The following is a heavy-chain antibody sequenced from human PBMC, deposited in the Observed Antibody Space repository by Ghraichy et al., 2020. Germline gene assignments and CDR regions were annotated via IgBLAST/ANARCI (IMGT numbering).Heavy chain of an antibody. J-gene: IGHJ3*02. V-gene: IGHV1-24*01. CDR3: ATDWIAVAGCYAFDI. Sequence: ASVKVSCKVSGYTLTELSMHWVRQAPGKGLEWMGGFDPEDGETIYAQKFQGRVTMTEDTSTDTAYMELSSLRSEDTAVYYCATDWIAVAGCYAFDIWGQGTMVTVSS. CDR1: GYTLTELS. CDR2: FDPEDGET. D-gene: IGHD6-19*01.